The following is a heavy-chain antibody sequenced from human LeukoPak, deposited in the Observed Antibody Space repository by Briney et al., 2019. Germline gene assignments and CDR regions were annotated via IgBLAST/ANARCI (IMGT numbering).Heavy chain of an antibody. V-gene: IGHV3-48*03. D-gene: IGHD3-9*01. CDR2: ISSSGSTI. CDR3: ARTGDYDILTGPDY. J-gene: IGHJ4*02. Sequence: GGSLRLSCAASGFTFSSYEMNWVRQAPGKGLEWVSYISSSGSTIYYADSVKGRFTISRDDAKNSLYLQMNSLRAGDTAVYYCARTGDYDILTGPDYWGQGTLVTVSS. CDR1: GFTFSSYE.